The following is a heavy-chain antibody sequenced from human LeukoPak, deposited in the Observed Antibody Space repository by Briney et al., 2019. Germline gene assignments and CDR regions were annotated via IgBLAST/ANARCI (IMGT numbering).Heavy chain of an antibody. D-gene: IGHD1-26*01. CDR2: ISYEGSNK. CDR3: ARSDKWRKIVGATYFDY. J-gene: IGHJ4*02. V-gene: IGHV3-30-3*01. CDR1: GFTFSSYA. Sequence: GGSLRLSCAASGFTFSSYAMHWVRQAPGKGLEWVAFISYEGSNKYYADSVKGRFTISRDNSKNTMYLQMNSLRVEDTAVYYCARSDKWRKIVGATYFDYWGQGTLVTVSS.